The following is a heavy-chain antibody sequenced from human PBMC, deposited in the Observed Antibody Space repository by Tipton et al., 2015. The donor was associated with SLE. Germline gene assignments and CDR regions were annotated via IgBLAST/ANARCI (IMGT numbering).Heavy chain of an antibody. CDR3: ARQVAQGTWAFDY. D-gene: IGHD5-12*01. CDR2: IYHSGTI. V-gene: IGHV4-38-2*01. J-gene: IGHJ4*02. CDR1: GGSISPYY. Sequence: TLSLTCAVSGGSISPYYWGWIRQPPGKGLEWFGSIYHSGTIYYNPSLKSRVTISVDTSKNQFSLKLSSVTAADTAVYYCARQVAQGTWAFDYWGQGTLVTVSS.